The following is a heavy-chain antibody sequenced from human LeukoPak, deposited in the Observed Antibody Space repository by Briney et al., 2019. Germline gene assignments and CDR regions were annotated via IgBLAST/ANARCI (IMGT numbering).Heavy chain of an antibody. Sequence: GRSLRLSCTASGFTFSSYGMHWVRQAPGKGPEWVAVISYDGNYKYYAESVKGRFTVSRDNSKNTVYLQMDSLRAVDTAVYYCAKGVAAGTWGTSFDFWGQGTLVTVSS. D-gene: IGHD6-13*01. CDR1: GFTFSSYG. J-gene: IGHJ4*02. CDR2: ISYDGNYK. CDR3: AKGVAAGTWGTSFDF. V-gene: IGHV3-30*06.